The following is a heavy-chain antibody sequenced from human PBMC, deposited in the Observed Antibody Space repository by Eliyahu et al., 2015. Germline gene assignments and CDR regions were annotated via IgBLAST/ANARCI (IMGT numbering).Heavy chain of an antibody. CDR3: AKGDVLTIIGG. J-gene: IGHJ4*02. D-gene: IGHD3-9*01. Sequence: EVQLVESGGGLVQPGRSLRLSCAASGFTFDDYAMHWVRQVPGKGLEWVSGITWNSGSIGYADSVKGRFTISRDNAKNSLYLQMNSLRAEDTAFYYCAKGDVLTIIGGWGQGTLVTVSS. V-gene: IGHV3-9*01. CDR1: GFTFDDYA. CDR2: ITWNSGSI.